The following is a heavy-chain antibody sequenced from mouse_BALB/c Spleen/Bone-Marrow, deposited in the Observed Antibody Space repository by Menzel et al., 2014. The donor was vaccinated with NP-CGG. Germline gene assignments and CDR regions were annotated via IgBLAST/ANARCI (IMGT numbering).Heavy chain of an antibody. CDR1: GYNFTDYY. D-gene: IGHD2-1*01. Sequence: LQLQQSGAELARPGTSEKLSCKASGYNFTDYYINWVKQRTGEGLAWIGEIYPGSGNTYYNEKFKGKATLTADKSSSTVNIHLSSLTSEDSAVYFCARDHYGNYEGFDYWGQGTLVTVSA. V-gene: IGHV1-77*01. J-gene: IGHJ3*01. CDR2: IYPGSGNT. CDR3: ARDHYGNYEGFDY.